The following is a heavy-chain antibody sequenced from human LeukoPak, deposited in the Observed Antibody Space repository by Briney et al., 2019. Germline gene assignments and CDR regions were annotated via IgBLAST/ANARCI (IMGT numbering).Heavy chain of an antibody. CDR3: ARDYGGAVAD. Sequence: SQTLSLTCTVSVGSPSSGSYYASSIRQPAGKGLEWIGRIYTSGSTNYTPSLKRPVTISVDTSKNQFSLKLTSVTAADTAVYYCARDYGGAVADWGQGTLVTVSS. D-gene: IGHD6-19*01. CDR2: IYTSGST. V-gene: IGHV4-61*02. CDR1: VGSPSSGSYY. J-gene: IGHJ4*02.